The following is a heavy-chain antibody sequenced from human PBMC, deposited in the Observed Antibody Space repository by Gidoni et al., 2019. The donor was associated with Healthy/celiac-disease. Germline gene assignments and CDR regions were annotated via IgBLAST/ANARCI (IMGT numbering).Heavy chain of an antibody. J-gene: IGHJ3*02. CDR2: INSDGSST. V-gene: IGHV3-74*01. CDR1: GFTFSSYW. D-gene: IGHD2-2*01. Sequence: EVQLVESGGGLVQPGGSLSLSCAASGFTFSSYWLHWVRQAPGKGLVWVSRINSDGSSTSYADSVKGRFTISRDNAKNTLYLQMNSLRAEDTAVYYCARDHPPDPWVVVVPAATKSAVNDAFDIWGQGTMVTVSS. CDR3: ARDHPPDPWVVVVPAATKSAVNDAFDI.